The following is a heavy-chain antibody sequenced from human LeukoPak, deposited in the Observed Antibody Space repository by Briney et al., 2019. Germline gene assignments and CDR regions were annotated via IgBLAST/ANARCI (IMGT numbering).Heavy chain of an antibody. CDR2: ISSSSSYI. D-gene: IGHD3-10*02. Sequence: GGSLRLSCAASGFTFSSYNMNWVRQASGKGLEWVSSISSSSSYIYYADSVKGRFTISRDNAKNSLYLQMNSLRAEDTAVYYWAREGIPMLEEAYWYFDLWGRGTLVTVSS. V-gene: IGHV3-21*01. J-gene: IGHJ2*01. CDR1: GFTFSSYN. CDR3: AREGIPMLEEAYWYFDL.